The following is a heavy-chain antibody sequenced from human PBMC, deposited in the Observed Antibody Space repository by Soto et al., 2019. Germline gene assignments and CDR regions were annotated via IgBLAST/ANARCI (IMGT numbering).Heavy chain of an antibody. CDR2: VSTSGTT. CDR1: GGSISTYY. D-gene: IGHD5-18*01. Sequence: PSETLSLTCPVSGGSISTYYWSWIRQPAGKRLEWIGHVSTSGTTNYHPSVKSRVTMSLDTSKKQFSLNLYSVTAAATAVYYCARGRSGYSYGTEAYYFDHWGQGTPVTVSS. V-gene: IGHV4-4*07. CDR3: ARGRSGYSYGTEAYYFDH. J-gene: IGHJ4*02.